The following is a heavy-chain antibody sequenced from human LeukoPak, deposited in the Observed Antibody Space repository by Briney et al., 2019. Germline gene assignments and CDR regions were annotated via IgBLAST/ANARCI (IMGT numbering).Heavy chain of an antibody. D-gene: IGHD2-21*01. J-gene: IGHJ4*02. CDR3: AREGTAYCGGDCYLDY. CDR2: IRDSSSYI. CDR1: GFTFSTYS. V-gene: IGHV3-21*01. Sequence: PGGSLRLSCAASGFTFSTYSMNWVRQAPGKGLEWISSIRDSSSYIYYADSVKGRFTLSRDNAKNSLYLQMSSLRAEDTAVYYCAREGTAYCGGDCYLDYRGQGTLVTVSS.